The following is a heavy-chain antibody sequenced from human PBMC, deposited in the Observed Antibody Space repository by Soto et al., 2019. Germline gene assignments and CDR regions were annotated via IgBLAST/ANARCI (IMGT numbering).Heavy chain of an antibody. CDR1: GYTFNSYG. Sequence: ASVKVSCKASGYTFNSYGISWVRQAPGQGLEWMGWISAYNGNTNYAQKFQTRVTMTTDTSTSTAYMELRSLRSDDTAVYYCAGGWQSTFTKGLDYWGQGTLVTVSS. CDR3: AGGWQSTFTKGLDY. D-gene: IGHD2-15*01. V-gene: IGHV1-18*01. CDR2: ISAYNGNT. J-gene: IGHJ4*02.